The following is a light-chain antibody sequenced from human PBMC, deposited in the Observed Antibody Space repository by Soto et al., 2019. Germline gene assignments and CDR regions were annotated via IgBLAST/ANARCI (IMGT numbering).Light chain of an antibody. J-gene: IGKJ1*01. CDR3: QQYNSYSVT. CDR1: QGISSW. CDR2: DAS. V-gene: IGKV1-5*01. Sequence: IRMTQSPSSFSASTGDRVTITCRASQGISSWLAWYQQKPGKAPKFLVYDASNLESGVPSRFSGSGSGTEFTLTISSLQPDDFATYYCQQYNSYSVTFGQGTKVDIK.